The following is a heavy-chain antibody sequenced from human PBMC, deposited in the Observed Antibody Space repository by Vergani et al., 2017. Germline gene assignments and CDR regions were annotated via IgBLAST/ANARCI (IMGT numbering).Heavy chain of an antibody. CDR1: GFTFSSYA. V-gene: IGHV3-23*01. CDR3: AKGSSCSGGIFYSGKESWFDP. J-gene: IGHJ5*02. D-gene: IGHD2-15*01. CDR2: IRGSGGST. Sequence: EVQLLESGGGLVQPGGSLRLSCAASGFTFSSYAMSWVRQAPGKGLEWVSGIRGSGGSTYYADSVKGRFTISRDNSKNTLYLQMNSLRAEDTAVYYCAKGSSCSGGIFYSGKESWFDPWGQGTLVTVSS.